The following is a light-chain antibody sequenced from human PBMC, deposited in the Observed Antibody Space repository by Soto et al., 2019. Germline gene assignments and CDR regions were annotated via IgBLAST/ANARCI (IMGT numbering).Light chain of an antibody. CDR2: AAS. CDR1: QSISSY. Sequence: DLPMTQSPSSLSASVGDRVTITCRASQSISSYLNWYQQKPGKAPKLLIYAASSLQSGVPSRFSGSRSGTDFTLTISSLQPEDFATYNCQQSYSTPPWTFGQGTKVEIK. V-gene: IGKV1-39*01. CDR3: QQSYSTPPWT. J-gene: IGKJ1*01.